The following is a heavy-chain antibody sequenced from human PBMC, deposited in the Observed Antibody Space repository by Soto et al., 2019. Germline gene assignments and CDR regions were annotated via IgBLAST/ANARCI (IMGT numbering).Heavy chain of an antibody. CDR3: GRSDSSGYYCVY. J-gene: IGHJ4*02. V-gene: IGHV1-46*01. CDR1: VYPLTGSY. CDR2: INPSGGST. D-gene: IGHD3-22*01. Sequence: SVKVSCNASVYPLTGSYMHSVRQAPGQGLEWMGIINPSGGSTSYAQKFQGRVTMTRDTSTSTVYMELSSLRSEDTAVYYCGRSDSSGYYCVYWGQGTLVIVSS.